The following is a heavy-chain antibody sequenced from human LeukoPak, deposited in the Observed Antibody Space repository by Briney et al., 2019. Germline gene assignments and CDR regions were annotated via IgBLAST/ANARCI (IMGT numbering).Heavy chain of an antibody. Sequence: ASVKVSCKTSGGTFSSYTISWVRQAPGQGLEWMGGIIPIFGTPHYAQKFRGRLTITADIPTSTVYMELSSLRSEDTAVYYCAREDDTGRYMGDDAFDIWGQGTMVTVSS. D-gene: IGHD1-26*01. CDR2: IIPIFGTP. J-gene: IGHJ3*02. CDR3: AREDDTGRYMGDDAFDI. CDR1: GGTFSSYT. V-gene: IGHV1-69*06.